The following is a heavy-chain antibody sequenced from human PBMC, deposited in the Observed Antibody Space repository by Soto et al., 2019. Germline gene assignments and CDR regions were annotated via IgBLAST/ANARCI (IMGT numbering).Heavy chain of an antibody. CDR1: GGSISSGDYY. CDR2: IYYSGST. D-gene: IGHD3-22*01. Sequence: QVQLQESGPGLVKPSQTLSLTCTVSGGSISSGDYYWSWIRQPLGKGLEWIGYIYYSGSTYYNPSLKSRVTISVDTSKNQFSLKLSSVTAADTAVYYCAAERYYYDSSGYVSDYWGQGTLVTVSS. J-gene: IGHJ4*02. V-gene: IGHV4-30-4*01. CDR3: AAERYYYDSSGYVSDY.